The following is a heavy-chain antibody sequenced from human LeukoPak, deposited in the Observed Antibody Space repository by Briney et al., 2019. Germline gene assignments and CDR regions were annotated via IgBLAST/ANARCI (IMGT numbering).Heavy chain of an antibody. CDR2: IRYDGSNK. V-gene: IGHV3-30*02. Sequence: ERSLRLSCAASGFTFSSYGMHWVRQAPGKGLEWVAFIRYDGSNKYYADSVKGRFTISRDNSKNTLYLQMNSLRAEDTAVYYCARVGTGSWYFDLWGRGTLVTFSS. J-gene: IGHJ2*01. D-gene: IGHD3-10*01. CDR1: GFTFSSYG. CDR3: ARVGTGSWYFDL.